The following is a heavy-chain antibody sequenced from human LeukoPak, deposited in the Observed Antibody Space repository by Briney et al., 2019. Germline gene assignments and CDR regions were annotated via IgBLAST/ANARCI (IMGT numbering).Heavy chain of an antibody. CDR3: AKRGVVIRVILVGFHKEAYYFDS. D-gene: IGHD3-10*01. J-gene: IGHJ4*02. CDR1: GITLSNYG. V-gene: IGHV3-23*01. CDR2: LSGSGGGT. Sequence: GGSLRLSCAISGITLSNYGMSWVRQAPGKGLEWVAGLSGSGGGTNYADSVKGRFTISRDNAKNTLYLQMNSLRAEDTAVYFCAKRGVVIRVILVGFHKEAYYFDSWGQGALVTVSS.